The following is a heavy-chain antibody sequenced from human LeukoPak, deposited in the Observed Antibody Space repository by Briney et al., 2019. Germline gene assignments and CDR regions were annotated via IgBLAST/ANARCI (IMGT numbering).Heavy chain of an antibody. V-gene: IGHV1-69*05. CDR2: IIPIFGTA. J-gene: IGHJ4*02. CDR3: ARTNGGIAARSPFDY. Sequence: SVKVSCKASGGTFSSYAISWVRQAPGQGLEWMGGIIPIFGTANYAQKFQGRVTITTDESTSTAYMELSSLRSEDTAVYYCARTNGGIAARSPFDYWGQGTLVTVSS. D-gene: IGHD6-6*01. CDR1: GGTFSSYA.